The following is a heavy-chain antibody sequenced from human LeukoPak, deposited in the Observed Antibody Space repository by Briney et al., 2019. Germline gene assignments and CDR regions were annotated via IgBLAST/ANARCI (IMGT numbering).Heavy chain of an antibody. CDR3: ARVGTYYDILAGYYSTYFDY. J-gene: IGHJ4*02. Sequence: GGSLRLSCAASGFTFDDYGMSWVRQAPGKGLEWVSGINWNGGSTGYADSVKGRFTISRDNAKNSLYLQMNSLSAEDTALYYCARVGTYYDILAGYYSTYFDYWGQGTLVTVSS. CDR2: INWNGGST. V-gene: IGHV3-20*04. D-gene: IGHD3-9*01. CDR1: GFTFDDYG.